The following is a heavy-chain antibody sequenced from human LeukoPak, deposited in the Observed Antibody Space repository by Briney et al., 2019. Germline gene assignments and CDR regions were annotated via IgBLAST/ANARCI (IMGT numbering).Heavy chain of an antibody. CDR3: AKEKNIVGATDY. D-gene: IGHD1-26*01. J-gene: IGHJ4*02. CDR1: GFTFSSYA. CDR2: ISGSGGST. V-gene: IGHV3-23*01. Sequence: PGGFLRLSCAASGFTFSSYAMSWVRQAPGKGLEWVSAISGSGGSTYYADSVKGRFTISRDNSKNTLYLQLNSLRAEDTAVYYCAKEKNIVGATDYWGQGTLVTVSS.